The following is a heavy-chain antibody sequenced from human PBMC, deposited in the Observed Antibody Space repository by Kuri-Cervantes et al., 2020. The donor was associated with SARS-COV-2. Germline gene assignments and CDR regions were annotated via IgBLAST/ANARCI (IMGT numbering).Heavy chain of an antibody. V-gene: IGHV3-21*01. Sequence: LSLTCSTSGFTFSSYGMNWVRQAPGKGLEGVSSISNSSSYIYYADSVKGRFTISRDNAKNSLYLQMDSLRAEDTAVYYCARDRRSNYYGSGGSLDAFDIWGQGTMVTVSS. CDR2: ISNSSSYI. CDR3: ARDRRSNYYGSGGSLDAFDI. CDR1: GFTFSSYG. D-gene: IGHD3-10*01. J-gene: IGHJ3*02.